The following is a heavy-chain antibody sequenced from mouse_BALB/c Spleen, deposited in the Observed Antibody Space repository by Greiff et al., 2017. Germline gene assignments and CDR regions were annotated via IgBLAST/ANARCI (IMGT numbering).Heavy chain of an antibody. Sequence: EVKLVESGGGLVKPGGSLKLSCAASGFTFSSYAMSWVRQTPEKRLEWVATISSGGSYTYYPDSVKGRFTISRDNAKNTLYLQMSSLRSEDTAMYYCARGYDGYTRAMDYWGQGTSVTVSS. V-gene: IGHV5-9-3*01. J-gene: IGHJ4*01. CDR1: GFTFSSYA. CDR3: ARGYDGYTRAMDY. CDR2: ISSGGSYT. D-gene: IGHD2-3*01.